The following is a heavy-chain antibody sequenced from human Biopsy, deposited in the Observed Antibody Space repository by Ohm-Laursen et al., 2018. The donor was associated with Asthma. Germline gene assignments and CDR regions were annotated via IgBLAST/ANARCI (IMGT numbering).Heavy chain of an antibody. J-gene: IGHJ1*01. V-gene: IGHV3-7*01. CDR2: IKHDGSEK. D-gene: IGHD3-3*02. Sequence: SLRLSCAASGFTFGDYWMSWVRQVPGKGLEWVANIKHDGSEKNHVDSLKGRFTISRDNAKNSLYLQMNSLRAEDTAVYYCARTFHFWSPYHAEHCQLWGQGTLVPVSS. CDR3: ARTFHFWSPYHAEHCQL. CDR1: GFTFGDYW.